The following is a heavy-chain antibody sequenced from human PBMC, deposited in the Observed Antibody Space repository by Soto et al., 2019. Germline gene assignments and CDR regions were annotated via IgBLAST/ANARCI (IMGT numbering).Heavy chain of an antibody. CDR2: ISYDGSNK. CDR1: GFTFSIYG. J-gene: IGHJ4*02. D-gene: IGHD3-22*01. V-gene: IGHV3-30*18. CDR3: AKDAPYYYDSSGYYGPFDY. Sequence: PGGSLRLSCAASGFTFSIYGIQWVRHAPGKGLEWVALISYDGSNKYYADSVKGRFTISRDNSKNTLYLQMNSLRAEDTAMYYCAKDAPYYYDSSGYYGPFDYWGQGTLVTVSS.